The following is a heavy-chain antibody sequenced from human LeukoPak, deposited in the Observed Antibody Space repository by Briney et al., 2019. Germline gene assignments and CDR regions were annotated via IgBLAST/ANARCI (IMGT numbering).Heavy chain of an antibody. J-gene: IGHJ4*02. CDR2: IRTNSSHI. CDR1: GFTFSTYT. D-gene: IGHD1-26*01. Sequence: GGSLRLSCAASGFTFSTYTLNWVRQAPGKGLEWVSSIRTNSSHIFYADSVKGRFTISRDNSKNTLYLQMNSLRAEDTAVYYCAKRSIVGATCLDYWGQGTLVTVSS. CDR3: AKRSIVGATCLDY. V-gene: IGHV3-21*04.